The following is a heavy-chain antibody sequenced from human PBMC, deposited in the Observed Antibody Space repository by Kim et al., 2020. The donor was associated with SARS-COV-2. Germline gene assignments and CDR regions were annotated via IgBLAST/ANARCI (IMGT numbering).Heavy chain of an antibody. J-gene: IGHJ4*02. CDR3: ARGDGFDWLLYARSTPFDY. V-gene: IGHV3-48*02. D-gene: IGHD3-9*01. CDR2: ISSSSSTI. CDR1: GFTFSSYS. Sequence: GGSLRLSCAASGFTFSSYSMNWVRQAPGKGLEWVSYISSSSSTIYYADSVKGRFTISRDNAKNSLYLQMNSLRDEDTAVYYCARGDGFDWLLYARSTPFDYWGQGTLVTVSS.